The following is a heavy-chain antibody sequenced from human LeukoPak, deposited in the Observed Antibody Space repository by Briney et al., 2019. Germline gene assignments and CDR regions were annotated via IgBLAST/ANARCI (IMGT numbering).Heavy chain of an antibody. V-gene: IGHV3-23*01. CDR2: ISGRGDST. Sequence: GGSLRLSCAASGFTFSSYAMSWVRQAPGKGLEWVSTISGRGDSTYYADSVKGRFTISRDNSKNTLYLQMNSLRVEDTAVYYCAKDGSGYDPGIDYRGQGTLVTVSS. CDR1: GFTFSSYA. CDR3: AKDGSGYDPGIDY. D-gene: IGHD5-12*01. J-gene: IGHJ4*02.